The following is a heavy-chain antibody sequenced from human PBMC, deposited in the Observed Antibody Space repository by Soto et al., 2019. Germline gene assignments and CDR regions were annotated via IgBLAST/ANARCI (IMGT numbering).Heavy chain of an antibody. CDR2: IYYTGNT. V-gene: IGHV4-30-4*01. Sequence: QVQLQESGPGLVKPSQTLSLTCTVSNASISSGDYYWTWIRQPPGKGLEWIGSIYYTGNTYYNPSLXXXVXXSVDTSNNQFSLKLSSVTAADTAVYYCARASYETSTYYLDYWGQGTLVTVSS. CDR1: NASISSGDYY. J-gene: IGHJ4*02. D-gene: IGHD5-18*01. CDR3: ARASYETSTYYLDY.